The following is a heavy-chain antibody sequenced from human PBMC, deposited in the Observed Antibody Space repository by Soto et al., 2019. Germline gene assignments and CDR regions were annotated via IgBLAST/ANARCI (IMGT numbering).Heavy chain of an antibody. D-gene: IGHD7-27*01. CDR3: ARLAGPYSYYMDV. CDR1: GYTFTSYA. Sequence: ASVKVSCKASGYTFTSYAMHWVRQAPGQRIEWMGWINAGNGNTKYSQKFQGRVTMTRDTFASTAYMELSSLRSEDTAVYHCARLAGPYSYYMDVWGRGTTVTVSS. V-gene: IGHV1-3*01. CDR2: INAGNGNT. J-gene: IGHJ6*03.